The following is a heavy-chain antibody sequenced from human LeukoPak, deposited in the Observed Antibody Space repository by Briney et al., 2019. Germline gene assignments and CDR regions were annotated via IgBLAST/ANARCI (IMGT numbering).Heavy chain of an antibody. J-gene: IGHJ4*02. CDR3: AREDYYYDSSGYYHYYFDY. CDR1: GFTFSSYS. CDR2: IKQDGSEK. Sequence: GGSLRLSCAASGFTFSSYSMSWVRQAPGKGLEWVANIKQDGSEKYYVDSVKGRFTISRDNAKNSLYLQMNSLRAEDTAVYYCAREDYYYDSSGYYHYYFDYWGQGTLVTVSS. V-gene: IGHV3-7*01. D-gene: IGHD3-22*01.